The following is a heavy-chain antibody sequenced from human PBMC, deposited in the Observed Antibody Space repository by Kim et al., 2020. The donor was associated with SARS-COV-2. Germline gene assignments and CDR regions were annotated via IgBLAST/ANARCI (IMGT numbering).Heavy chain of an antibody. Sequence: SETLSLTCNVSGGSVSTGGLYWTWIRQHPGKGLEWMGSIYYSGNTFHNPSLKSRTVMSVDTSQNQFPLKVKSVTAADTAVYYCAREWVATGIVDFWGRG. J-gene: IGHJ4*02. D-gene: IGHD5-12*01. CDR1: GGSVSTGGLY. CDR2: IYYSGNT. CDR3: AREWVATGIVDF. V-gene: IGHV4-31*03.